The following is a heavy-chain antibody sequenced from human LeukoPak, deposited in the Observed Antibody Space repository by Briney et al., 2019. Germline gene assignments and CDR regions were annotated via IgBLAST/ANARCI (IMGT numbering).Heavy chain of an antibody. CDR2: IYYSGST. J-gene: IGHJ4*02. Sequence: SETLSLTCTVSGGSISSHYWSWIRQPPGKGLEWIGYIYYSGSTNCNPSLKSRVTISVDTSKNQFSLKLSSVTAADTAVYYCARSGSSWPFDYWGQGTLVTVSS. CDR3: ARSGSSWPFDY. D-gene: IGHD6-13*01. CDR1: GGSISSHY. V-gene: IGHV4-59*11.